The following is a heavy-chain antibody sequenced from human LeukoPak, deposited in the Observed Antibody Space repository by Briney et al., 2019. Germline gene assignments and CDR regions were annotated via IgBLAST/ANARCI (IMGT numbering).Heavy chain of an antibody. J-gene: IGHJ4*02. Sequence: GGSLRLSCAASGFTFSDYAMGWVRQAPGKGLDWVSAISGRDSSTYYADSVKGRFTISRDNSKNTLYLQMNSLRADDTAVYYCARGIDTFDYWGQGTLVTVSS. V-gene: IGHV3-23*01. D-gene: IGHD2-15*01. CDR2: ISGRDSST. CDR1: GFTFSDYA. CDR3: ARGIDTFDY.